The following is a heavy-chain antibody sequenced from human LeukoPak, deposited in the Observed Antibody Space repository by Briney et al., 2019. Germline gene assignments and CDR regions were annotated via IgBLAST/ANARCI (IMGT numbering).Heavy chain of an antibody. J-gene: IGHJ4*02. CDR1: GYSISSGYY. CDR2: IFHSGNT. CDR3: ARDGKESSGPIDY. D-gene: IGHD1-1*01. Sequence: SETLSLTCAVSGYSISSGYYWGWVRQPPGKGLEWIGAIFHSGNTYHSPSLKSRVTISIDTSKNQFSLKLRSVTVADTAVYYCARDGKESSGPIDYWGQGTLVTVSS. V-gene: IGHV4-38-2*02.